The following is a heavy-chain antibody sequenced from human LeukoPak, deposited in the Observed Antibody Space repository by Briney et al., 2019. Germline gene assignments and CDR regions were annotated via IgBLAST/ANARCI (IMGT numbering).Heavy chain of an antibody. CDR3: ARRVTGITVAGTVAWFDP. CDR2: INPNSGGT. V-gene: IGHV1-2*02. J-gene: IGHJ5*02. D-gene: IGHD6-19*01. CDR1: GYTFTGSY. Sequence: ASVKVSCKASGYTFTGSYIHWVRQAPGQGLEWMGWINPNSGGTNYAQKFQGRVTMTRDTSISTAYMELSRLSSDDTAVYYCARRVTGITVAGTVAWFDPWGQGTLVTVSS.